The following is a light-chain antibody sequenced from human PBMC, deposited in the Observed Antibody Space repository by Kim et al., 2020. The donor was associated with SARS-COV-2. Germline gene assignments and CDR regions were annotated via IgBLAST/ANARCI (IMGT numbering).Light chain of an antibody. J-gene: IGKJ1*01. CDR3: QQYGSSPWT. V-gene: IGKV3-20*01. CDR2: GAS. CDR1: QSVSSSY. Sequence: SPGDSATLSCRASQSVSSSYLAWYQHKPGQPPRLLIYGASSRATGIPDRFSGGGSGTDFALTISRLEPEDFAVYYCQQYGSSPWTFGQGTKVDIK.